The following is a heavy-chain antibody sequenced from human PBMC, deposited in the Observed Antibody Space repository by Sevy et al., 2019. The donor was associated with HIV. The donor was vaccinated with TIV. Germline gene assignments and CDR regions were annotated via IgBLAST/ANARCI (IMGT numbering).Heavy chain of an antibody. J-gene: IGHJ6*02. D-gene: IGHD3-3*01. Sequence: GGSLRLSCAASGFTFSSYWMHWVRQAPGKGLVWVSRINSDGCGTSYADSVKGRFTISRDNAKNTLYLQMNSLRAEDTAVYYCARDFWSAQRGMDVWGQGTTVTVSS. CDR1: GFTFSSYW. CDR2: INSDGCGT. CDR3: ARDFWSAQRGMDV. V-gene: IGHV3-74*01.